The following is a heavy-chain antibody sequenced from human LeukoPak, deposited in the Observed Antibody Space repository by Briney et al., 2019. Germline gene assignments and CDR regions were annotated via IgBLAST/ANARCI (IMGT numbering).Heavy chain of an antibody. V-gene: IGHV1-46*01. D-gene: IGHD2-21*02. CDR3: ARGRVTATDGFDI. Sequence: ASVKVSCKASGYTFTSYYMHWVRQAPGQGLEWMGIINPTGGSTRYAQKFQGRVTMTRDTSTSTVYMELSSLRSEDTAVYYCARGRVTATDGFDIWGQGTTAIVSS. J-gene: IGHJ3*02. CDR2: INPTGGST. CDR1: GYTFTSYY.